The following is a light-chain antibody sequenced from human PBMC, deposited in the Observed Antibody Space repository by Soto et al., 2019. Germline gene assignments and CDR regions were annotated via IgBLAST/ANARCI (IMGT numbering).Light chain of an antibody. CDR3: HQYAVSPQT. Sequence: GAVSLTQKERATLSCRASQSLHMRYLAWYQQRPGQAPRLLIYDASDRATGIPDRFSGSGSGTDFTLTISRLEPEDFAVYYCHQYAVSPQTFGQVTKVAIK. CDR1: QSLHMRY. V-gene: IGKV3-20*01. CDR2: DAS. J-gene: IGKJ1*01.